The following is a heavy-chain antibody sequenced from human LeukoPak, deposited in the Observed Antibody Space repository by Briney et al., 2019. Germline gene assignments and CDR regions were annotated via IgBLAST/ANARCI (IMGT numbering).Heavy chain of an antibody. D-gene: IGHD2-21*02. CDR3: ARAYCGGDCYSAESNFDY. CDR2: ISAYNGNT. Sequence: ASVKVSCKASGYTFTSYGISWVRQAPGQGLEWMGWISAYNGNTNYAQKLQGRVTMTTDTSTSTAYMELRSLRSDDTAVYYCARAYCGGDCYSAESNFDYWGQGTLVTVSS. V-gene: IGHV1-18*01. CDR1: GYTFTSYG. J-gene: IGHJ4*02.